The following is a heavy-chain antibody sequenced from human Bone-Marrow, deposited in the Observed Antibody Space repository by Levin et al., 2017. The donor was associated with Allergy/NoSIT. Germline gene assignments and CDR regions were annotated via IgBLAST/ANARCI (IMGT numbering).Heavy chain of an antibody. CDR1: GFTFSSYS. CDR3: ARDYDFWRAGGMDV. J-gene: IGHJ6*02. Sequence: PGGSLRLSCAASGFTFSSYSMNWVRQAPGKGLEWVSSISSSSSYIYYADSVKGRFTISRDNAKNSLYLQMNSLRAEDTAVYYCARDYDFWRAGGMDVWGQGTTVTVSS. CDR2: ISSSSSYI. V-gene: IGHV3-21*01. D-gene: IGHD3-3*01.